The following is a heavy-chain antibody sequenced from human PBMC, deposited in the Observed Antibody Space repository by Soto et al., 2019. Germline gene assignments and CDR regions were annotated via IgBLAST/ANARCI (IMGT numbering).Heavy chain of an antibody. D-gene: IGHD6-13*01. Sequence: GAALKISCEGSGYSFTSYWIGWVRQMPGKGLEWMGIIYPGDSDTRYSPSFQGQVTISADKSISTAYLQWSSLKASDTAMYYCASRSSSWYGTASNYYYYGMDVWGQGTTVTVSS. CDR3: ASRSSSWYGTASNYYYYGMDV. J-gene: IGHJ6*02. CDR1: GYSFTSYW. CDR2: IYPGDSDT. V-gene: IGHV5-51*01.